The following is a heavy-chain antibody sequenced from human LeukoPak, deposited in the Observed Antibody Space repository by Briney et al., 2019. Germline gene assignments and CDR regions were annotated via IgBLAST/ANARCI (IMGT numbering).Heavy chain of an antibody. Sequence: SETLSLTCTVSGGSISSYYWSWIRQPPGKGLEWIGYIYYSGSTNYNPSLKSRVTISVDTSKNQFSLKLSSVTAADTAFYYCARDLYYYDSSGYGYFDYWGQGTLVTVSS. J-gene: IGHJ4*02. D-gene: IGHD3-22*01. CDR2: IYYSGST. V-gene: IGHV4-59*01. CDR1: GGSISSYY. CDR3: ARDLYYYDSSGYGYFDY.